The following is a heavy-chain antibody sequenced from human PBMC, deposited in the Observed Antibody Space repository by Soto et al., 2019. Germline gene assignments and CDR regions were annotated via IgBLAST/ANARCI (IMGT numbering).Heavy chain of an antibody. J-gene: IGHJ4*02. CDR3: ARSPPSSYYGGSGSFDY. V-gene: IGHV4-4*02. Sequence: QLQLQESGPGLVRPSGTLSLTCAVSGGFTSTNNWWRWVRQPPGKGLEWIGDAYHSGSTEYNPSLTSRVSIAADKSKNQISLKLTSATAADTAVYSCARSPPSSYYGGSGSFDYWGQGTLVTVSS. D-gene: IGHD3-10*01. CDR1: GGFTSTNNW. CDR2: AYHSGST.